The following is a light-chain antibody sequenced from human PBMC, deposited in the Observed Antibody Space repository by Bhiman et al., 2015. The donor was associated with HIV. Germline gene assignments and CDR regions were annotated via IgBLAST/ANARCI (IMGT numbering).Light chain of an antibody. CDR3: SSYTTSSTYV. CDR2: DVS. Sequence: QSALTQPASLSGSPGQSITISCIGTSSDVGGYKYVSWYQQRPGKAPKLMIYDVSNRPSGVSNRFSGSKSGNTASLTISGLQAEDEADYYCSSYTTSSTYVFGAGTKVTVL. V-gene: IGLV2-14*03. CDR1: SSDVGGYKY. J-gene: IGLJ1*01.